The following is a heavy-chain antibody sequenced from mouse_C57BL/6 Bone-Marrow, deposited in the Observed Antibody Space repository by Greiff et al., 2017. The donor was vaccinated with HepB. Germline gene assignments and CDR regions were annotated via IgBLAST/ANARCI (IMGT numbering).Heavy chain of an antibody. J-gene: IGHJ3*01. D-gene: IGHD2-10*01. CDR2: IYPGSGST. CDR1: GYTFTSYW. CDR3: ARRTYYGNYWFAY. V-gene: IGHV1-55*01. Sequence: QVQLQQPGAELVKPGASVKMSCKASGYTFTSYWITWVKQRPGQGLAWIGDIYPGSGSTNYNEKFKSKATLTVDTSSSTAYMQLSSLTSEDSAVYYCARRTYYGNYWFAYWGQGTLVTVSA.